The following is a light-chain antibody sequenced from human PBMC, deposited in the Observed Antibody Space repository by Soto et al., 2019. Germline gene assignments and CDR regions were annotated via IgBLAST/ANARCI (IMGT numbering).Light chain of an antibody. CDR3: EQYNSYPWT. CDR1: QSISSW. J-gene: IGKJ1*01. CDR2: DAS. Sequence: DTQMTQSPSTLSASAGDRVTITCRASQSISSWLAWYQQKPGKAPKLLIYDASSLESGVPSRFSGSGSGTEFTLTISSLQPDDFATYYCEQYNSYPWTFGQGTKV. V-gene: IGKV1-5*01.